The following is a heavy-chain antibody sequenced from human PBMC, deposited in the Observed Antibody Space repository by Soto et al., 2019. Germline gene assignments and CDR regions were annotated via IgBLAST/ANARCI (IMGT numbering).Heavy chain of an antibody. V-gene: IGHV3-30-3*01. CDR2: ISYDGSNK. Sequence: GGSLRLSCAASGFTFSSYAMHWVRQAPGKGLEWVAVISYDGSNKYYADSVKGRFTISRDNSKNTLYLQMNSLRAEDTAVYYCARGLRLWYSGSYYDYWGQGTLVTVSS. CDR1: GFTFSSYA. J-gene: IGHJ4*02. CDR3: ARGLRLWYSGSYYDY. D-gene: IGHD1-26*01.